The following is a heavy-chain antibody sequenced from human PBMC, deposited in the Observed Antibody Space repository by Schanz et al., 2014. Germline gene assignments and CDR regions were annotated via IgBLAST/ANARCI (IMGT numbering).Heavy chain of an antibody. D-gene: IGHD3-9*01. Sequence: EVQLVESGGGVVRPGGSLRLSCAASGFTFSIYGMSWVRQAPGKGLEWVSAISGSGGSTYYADSVKGRFIISRDNSKNTLYLQVNSLRAEDTAVYYCAKHVRSLTGNDYWGQGTLVTVSS. J-gene: IGHJ4*02. V-gene: IGHV3-23*04. CDR1: GFTFSIYG. CDR3: AKHVRSLTGNDY. CDR2: ISGSGGST.